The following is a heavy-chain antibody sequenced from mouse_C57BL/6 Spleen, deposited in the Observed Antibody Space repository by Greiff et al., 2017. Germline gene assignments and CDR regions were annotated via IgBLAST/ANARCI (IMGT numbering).Heavy chain of an antibody. J-gene: IGHJ4*01. D-gene: IGHD4-1*02. CDR2: IYPGSGST. CDR3: ARGTTGTRYAMDY. V-gene: IGHV1-55*01. CDR1: GYTFTSYW. Sequence: QVQLQQPGAELVKPGASVKMSCKASGYTFTSYWITWVKQRPGQGLEWIGDIYPGSGSTNYNEKFKSKATLTVDTSSSTAYMQISSLTSEDSAVYYCARGTTGTRYAMDYWGQGTSVTVSS.